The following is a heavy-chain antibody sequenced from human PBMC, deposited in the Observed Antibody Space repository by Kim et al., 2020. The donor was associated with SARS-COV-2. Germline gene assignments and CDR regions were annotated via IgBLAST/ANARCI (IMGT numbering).Heavy chain of an antibody. CDR2: IISISGTT. V-gene: IGHV1-69*13. Sequence: SVKVSCKASGGTFSRYAITWVRQAPGQGLEWMGGIISISGTTNYAQKFQGRITISADELTGTVYMELSSLTSEDTAVYYCATPTGYFDFWNGYPPFDYWGQGTLVTVSS. D-gene: IGHD3-3*01. J-gene: IGHJ4*02. CDR3: ATPTGYFDFWNGYPPFDY. CDR1: GGTFSRYA.